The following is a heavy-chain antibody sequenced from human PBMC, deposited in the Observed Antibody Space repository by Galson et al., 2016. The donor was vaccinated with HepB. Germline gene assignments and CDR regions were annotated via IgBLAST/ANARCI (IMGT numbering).Heavy chain of an antibody. Sequence: SLRLSCAGSGFIFNSHAMSWVRQAPGKGLELVSAISDIGANTYYADFVKGRFTISRDNSKNTLFLQMNTLRAEDTAVYYCARSVCGDHVWFDYWGEGTLVTVSS. D-gene: IGHD1-14*01. CDR1: GFIFNSHA. CDR2: ISDIGANT. J-gene: IGHJ4*02. CDR3: ARSVCGDHVWFDY. V-gene: IGHV3-23*01.